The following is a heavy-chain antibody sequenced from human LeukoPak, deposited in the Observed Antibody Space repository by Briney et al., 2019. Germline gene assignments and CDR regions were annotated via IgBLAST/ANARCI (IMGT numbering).Heavy chain of an antibody. CDR2: IRSSSSYI. D-gene: IGHD2-15*01. CDR3: ASIYVVGHLMDAIDL. J-gene: IGHJ2*01. V-gene: IGHV3-21*05. Sequence: TSAFWLSSYRMMRVRPAPANRRDWGSDIRSSSSYIYYPDSVKGRFTISRDNAKNSLYLQLNSLRGEDTAGYYCASIYVVGHLMDAIDLWGRGTLVTGSS. CDR1: AFWLSSYR.